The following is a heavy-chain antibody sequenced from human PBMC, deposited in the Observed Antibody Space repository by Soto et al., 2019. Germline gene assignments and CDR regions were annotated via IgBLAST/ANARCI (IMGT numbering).Heavy chain of an antibody. J-gene: IGHJ6*02. CDR3: AKGEGGGDYYYYYGMDV. Sequence: QVQLVESGGGVVQPGRSLRLSCAASGFTFSSYGMHCVRQAPGKGLEWVAVISYDGSNKYYADSVKGRFTISRDNSKNTLYLQMNSLRAEDTAVYYCAKGEGGGDYYYYYGMDVWGQGTTVTVSS. V-gene: IGHV3-30*18. CDR2: ISYDGSNK. CDR1: GFTFSSYG. D-gene: IGHD1-26*01.